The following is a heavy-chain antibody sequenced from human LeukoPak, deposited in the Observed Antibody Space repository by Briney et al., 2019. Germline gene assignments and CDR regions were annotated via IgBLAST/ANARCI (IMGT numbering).Heavy chain of an antibody. V-gene: IGHV3-30*04. J-gene: IGHJ4*02. CDR2: ISYDGSDK. D-gene: IGHD4-17*01. CDR1: GFTFSSYP. CDR3: ASRHYDFGYY. Sequence: PGGSLRLPCAASGFTFSSYPMHWVRQAPGKGLEWVAVISYDGSDKYYADSVKGRFTISRDNSKNTLYLQMNSLRAEDTAVYYCASRHYDFGYYWGQGTLVTVSS.